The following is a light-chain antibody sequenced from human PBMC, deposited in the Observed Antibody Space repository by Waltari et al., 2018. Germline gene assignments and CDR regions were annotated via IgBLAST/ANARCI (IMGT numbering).Light chain of an antibody. V-gene: IGLV2-8*01. CDR2: EVT. Sequence: QSALTQPPSASGSPGQSVTISCTGTSRDVGGFTYFSWYQQNPGKVPKLMIYEVTKRPSGVPDRFSGSKSGNTASLTVSGLQTEDEADYYCSSYAGGSWVFGGGTKLTVL. J-gene: IGLJ3*02. CDR1: SRDVGGFTY. CDR3: SSYAGGSWV.